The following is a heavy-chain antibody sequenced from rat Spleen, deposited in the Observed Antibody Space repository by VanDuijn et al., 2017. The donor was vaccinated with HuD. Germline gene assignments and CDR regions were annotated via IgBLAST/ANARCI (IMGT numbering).Heavy chain of an antibody. Sequence: EVQLVESGGGLVQPGRSMKLSCAASGFTFSNYYMAWVRQAPTKGLEWVASISTGGGNTSYRDSVKGRFTISRDNAKSTLYLQMDSLRSEDTATYYCARRTITTVPYWYFDFWGPGTMVTVSS. D-gene: IGHD1-1*01. CDR2: ISTGGGNT. V-gene: IGHV5-25*01. CDR3: ARRTITTVPYWYFDF. CDR1: GFTFSNYY. J-gene: IGHJ1*01.